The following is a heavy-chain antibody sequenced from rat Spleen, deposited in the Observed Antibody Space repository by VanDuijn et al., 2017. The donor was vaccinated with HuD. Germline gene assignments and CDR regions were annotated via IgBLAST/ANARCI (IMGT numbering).Heavy chain of an antibody. CDR1: GFNFSDYA. J-gene: IGHJ2*01. Sequence: EVQLVESGGGLVQPGRSLRLSCAASGFNFSDYAVAWVRQAPKKGLEWVATIVYDGSSTYYRDSVKGRFTISRDNAKSTLSLQMDSLRSEDTATYYCTRHGYNSYVDYWGQGVMVTVSS. CDR2: IVYDGSST. D-gene: IGHD1-9*01. CDR3: TRHGYNSYVDY. V-gene: IGHV5-17*01.